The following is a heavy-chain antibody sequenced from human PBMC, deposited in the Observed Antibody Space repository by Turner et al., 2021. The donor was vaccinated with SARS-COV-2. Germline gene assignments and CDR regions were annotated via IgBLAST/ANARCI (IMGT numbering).Heavy chain of an antibody. D-gene: IGHD2-15*01. Sequence: QVQLVESGGCVVQPGRSLRLSCAASGFTFSSYGMHWVRQAPGKGLEWVAVTSYDGSDKNYADSVKGRFTISRDNSKNTLYLNSLRAEDTAVYYCAKQSGPYCSGGSCYGGIFDYWGQGTLVTVSS. CDR2: TSYDGSDK. J-gene: IGHJ4*02. CDR3: AKQSGPYCSGGSCYGGIFDY. CDR1: GFTFSSYG. V-gene: IGHV3-30*18.